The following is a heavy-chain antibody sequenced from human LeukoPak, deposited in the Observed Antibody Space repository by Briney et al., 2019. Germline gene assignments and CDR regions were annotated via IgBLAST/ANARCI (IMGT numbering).Heavy chain of an antibody. CDR3: ARGLDGYGYYYYGMDV. D-gene: IGHD5-18*01. Sequence: GRSLRLSCAASGFTFSSYAMHWVRQAPGKGLEWVSVIYSGGSTYYADSVKGRFTISRDNSKNTLYLQMNSLRAEDTAVYYCARGLDGYGYYYYGMDVWGQGTTVTVSS. CDR2: IYSGGST. CDR1: GFTFSSYA. V-gene: IGHV3-53*01. J-gene: IGHJ6*02.